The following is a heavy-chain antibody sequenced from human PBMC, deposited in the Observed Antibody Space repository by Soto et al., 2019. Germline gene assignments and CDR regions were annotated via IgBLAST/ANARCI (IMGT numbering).Heavy chain of an antibody. CDR3: AKDKGLRSVVIILGYFDY. Sequence: GGSLRLSCAASGFTFDDYAMHWVQQAPGKGLEWVSGISWNSGSIGYADSVKGRFTISRDNAKNSLYLQMNSLRAEDTALYYCAKDKGLRSVVIILGYFDYWGQGTLVTVSS. D-gene: IGHD3-3*01. J-gene: IGHJ4*02. CDR2: ISWNSGSI. V-gene: IGHV3-9*01. CDR1: GFTFDDYA.